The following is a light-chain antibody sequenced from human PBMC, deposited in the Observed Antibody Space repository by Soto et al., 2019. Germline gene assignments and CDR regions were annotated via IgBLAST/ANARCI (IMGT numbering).Light chain of an antibody. V-gene: IGKV3-20*01. CDR3: QRYGSSQFT. CDR2: GAS. CDR1: QSVGSNY. J-gene: IGKJ3*01. Sequence: IVLTQSPGTLSLSPGERATLSCRASQSVGSNYLAWYQQKPGQAPRLLIYGASSRATGIPDRFSGSGSGTDFTLTINRLEPEDCAVYYCQRYGSSQFTFGPGTKVDIK.